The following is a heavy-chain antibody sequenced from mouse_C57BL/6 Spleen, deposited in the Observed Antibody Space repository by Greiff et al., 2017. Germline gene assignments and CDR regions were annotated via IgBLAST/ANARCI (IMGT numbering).Heavy chain of an antibody. CDR2: IHPNSGST. D-gene: IGHD2-4*01. Sequence: VQLQQPGAELVKPGASVKLSCKASGYTFTSYWMHWVKQRPGQGLEWIGMIHPNSGSTNYNEKFKSKATLTVDKSSSTAYMQLSSLTSEDSAVYYCARGYYDYYYAMDYWGQGTSVTVSS. J-gene: IGHJ4*01. CDR3: ARGYYDYYYAMDY. CDR1: GYTFTSYW. V-gene: IGHV1-64*01.